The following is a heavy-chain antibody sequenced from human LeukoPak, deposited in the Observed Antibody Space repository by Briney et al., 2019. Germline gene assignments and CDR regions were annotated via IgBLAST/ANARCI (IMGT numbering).Heavy chain of an antibody. CDR2: FDPEDGET. Sequence: GASVKVSCKVSGYTLTELSMHWMRQAPGKGLEWMGGFDPEDGETIYAQKFQGRVTMTEDTSTDTAYMELSSLRSEDTAVYYCATGVGATTHFDYWGQGTLVTVSS. J-gene: IGHJ4*02. CDR1: GYTLTELS. CDR3: ATGVGATTHFDY. D-gene: IGHD1-26*01. V-gene: IGHV1-24*01.